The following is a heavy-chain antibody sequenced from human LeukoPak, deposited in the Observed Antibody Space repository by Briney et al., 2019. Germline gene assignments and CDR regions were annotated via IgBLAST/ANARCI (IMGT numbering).Heavy chain of an antibody. V-gene: IGHV4-4*07. CDR1: GSSISSYY. CDR3: ARGFLGDYFGSGSYYVFDY. J-gene: IGHJ4*02. Sequence: SETLSLTCTVSGSSISSYYWSWIRQPAGKGLEWIGRFYTSGSTKYNPSLKSRVTMSEDTSKNQFSLKLSSVTAADTAVYYCARGFLGDYFGSGSYYVFDYWGQGTLVTVSS. D-gene: IGHD3-10*01. CDR2: FYTSGST.